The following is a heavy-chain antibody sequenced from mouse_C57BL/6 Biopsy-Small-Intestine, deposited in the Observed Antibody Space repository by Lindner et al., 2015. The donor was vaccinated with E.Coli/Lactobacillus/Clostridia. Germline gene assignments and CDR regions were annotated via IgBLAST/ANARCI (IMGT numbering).Heavy chain of an antibody. CDR2: IYPGDGDT. V-gene: IGHV1-80*01. Sequence: VQLQESGAELVKPGASVKISCKASGYAFSSYWMNWVKQGPGKGLEWIGQIYPGDGDTNYNGKFKGKATLTADKSSSTAYMQLSSLTSEDSAVYFCARGAPFDYWGQGTTLTVSS. CDR3: ARGAPFDY. J-gene: IGHJ2*01. CDR1: GYAFSSYW.